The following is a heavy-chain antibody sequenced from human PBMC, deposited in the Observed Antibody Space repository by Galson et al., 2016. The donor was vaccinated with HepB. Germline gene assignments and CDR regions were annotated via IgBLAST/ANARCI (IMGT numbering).Heavy chain of an antibody. CDR2: ISGSGATT. D-gene: IGHD6-13*01. V-gene: IGHV3-23*01. J-gene: IGHJ4*02. CDR3: ANQAAAGDFDY. Sequence: SLRLSCAASGFTFTSYAMTWVRQAPGKGLEWVSAISGSGATTHYADSVKGRSTISRDNSKNTLYLQMNSLRAEDTAVYYCANQAAAGDFDYWGQGTLVTVSS. CDR1: GFTFTSYA.